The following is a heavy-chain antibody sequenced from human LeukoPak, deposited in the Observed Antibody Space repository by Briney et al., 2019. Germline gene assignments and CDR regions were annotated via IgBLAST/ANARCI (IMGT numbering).Heavy chain of an antibody. J-gene: IGHJ5*02. V-gene: IGHV4-31*03. D-gene: IGHD3-22*01. CDR2: IYSSGST. Sequence: MSSQTLSLTCTVSGDSVSRGGYYWSWIRQHPVKGREWIGYIYSSGSTFYNPSLKSRLALSQDTSKNQFSLNLSSVNAADTAVYYCARGYDSNSYSPGFDPWGQGTLVTVSS. CDR3: ARGYDSNSYSPGFDP. CDR1: GDSVSRGGYY.